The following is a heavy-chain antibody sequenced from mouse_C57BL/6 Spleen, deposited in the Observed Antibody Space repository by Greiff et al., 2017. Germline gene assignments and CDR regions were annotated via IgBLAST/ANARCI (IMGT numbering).Heavy chain of an antibody. Sequence: EVMLVESGGGLVKPGGSLKLSCAASGFTFSDYGMHWVRQAPEKGLEWVAYISSGSSTIYYADTVKGRFTISRDNAKNTLFLQMTSLRSEDTAMYYCASYYGSSYWRMDYWGQGTSVTVSS. V-gene: IGHV5-17*01. J-gene: IGHJ4*01. CDR3: ASYYGSSYWRMDY. CDR2: ISSGSSTI. D-gene: IGHD1-1*01. CDR1: GFTFSDYG.